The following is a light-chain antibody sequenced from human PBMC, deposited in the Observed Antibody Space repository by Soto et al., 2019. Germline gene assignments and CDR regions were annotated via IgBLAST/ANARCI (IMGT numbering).Light chain of an antibody. J-gene: IGKJ4*01. V-gene: IGKV3-15*01. CDR3: QQYNNWPVT. CDR1: QSVSSY. CDR2: GAS. Sequence: EIVLTQSPATLSLSPGERATLSCRASQSVSSYLAWYQQKPGQPPRLLIYGASTRAAGVPARFSGSGSGTEFTLTISSLQSEDSAVYYCQQYNNWPVTFGGGTKVDIK.